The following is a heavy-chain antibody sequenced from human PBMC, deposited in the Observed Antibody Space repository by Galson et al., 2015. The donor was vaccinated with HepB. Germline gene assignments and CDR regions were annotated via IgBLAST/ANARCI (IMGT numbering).Heavy chain of an antibody. D-gene: IGHD3-16*01. CDR1: GYTFTSYA. J-gene: IGHJ6*03. V-gene: IGHV1-3*01. CDR2: INAGNGDT. CDR3: ARTFSDYYMVV. Sequence: SVKVSCKASGYTFTSYAMHWVRQAPGQRLEWMGWINAGNGDTEYSQKFQGRVTITRDTSASTAYMELSSLRSEGTAVYYCARTFSDYYMVVWGKGTTVTVSS.